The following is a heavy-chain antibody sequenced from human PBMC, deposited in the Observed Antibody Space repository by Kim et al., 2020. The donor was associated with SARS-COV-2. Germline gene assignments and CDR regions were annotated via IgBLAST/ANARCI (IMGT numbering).Heavy chain of an antibody. D-gene: IGHD2-8*02. V-gene: IGHV4-4*02. CDR3: AGAGDWRLMY. J-gene: IGHJ4*02. Sequence: RNHYNPSLKSRVTISLDKSKSQFALTLGSVTAADTAVYYCAGAGDWRLMYWGQGSLVTVSS. CDR2: RN.